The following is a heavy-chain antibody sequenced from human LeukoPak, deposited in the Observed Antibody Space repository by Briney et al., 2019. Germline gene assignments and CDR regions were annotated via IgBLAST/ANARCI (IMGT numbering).Heavy chain of an antibody. V-gene: IGHV4-38-2*02. CDR1: GYSISSGYF. CDR2: IYNSGST. J-gene: IGHJ4*02. D-gene: IGHD6-19*01. CDR3: ARQRHSSGRRFDY. Sequence: SETLSLTCTVSGYSISSGYFWGWIRPPPGKGLEWIGTIYNSGSTYYNASLESRVTISIDTSKNQFSLKLSSVTAADTAVYYCARQRHSSGRRFDYWGQGTLVTVSS.